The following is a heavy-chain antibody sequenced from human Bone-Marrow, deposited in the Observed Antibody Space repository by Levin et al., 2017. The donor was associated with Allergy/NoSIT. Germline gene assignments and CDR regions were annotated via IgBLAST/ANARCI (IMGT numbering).Heavy chain of an antibody. Sequence: SETLSLTCIVSGDSISSNYYWGWIRQPPGTGLAWIASITYSGYTYYNPSLRSRVTMSVDTSKNHFSLKLSSVTAADTAVYYCARDILNPGASFDYWGQGTLVTVSS. J-gene: IGHJ4*02. CDR2: ITYSGYT. CDR1: GDSISSNYY. CDR3: ARDILNPGASFDY. V-gene: IGHV4-39*02. D-gene: IGHD2-8*01.